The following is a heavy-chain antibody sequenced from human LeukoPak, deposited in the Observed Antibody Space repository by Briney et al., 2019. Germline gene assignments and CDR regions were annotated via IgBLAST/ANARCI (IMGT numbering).Heavy chain of an antibody. D-gene: IGHD2-21*02. CDR1: GFTFSHYT. Sequence: GGSLRLSCAASGFTFSHYTINWVRQAPGKGLEWVSSISGTSRYIYYADSVQGRFTISRDNAKNSVYLQMNSLRAEDSAVYYCARDADQSCGGDCRIYWYFDLWGRGTLVTVSS. J-gene: IGHJ2*01. CDR2: ISGTSRYI. V-gene: IGHV3-21*01. CDR3: ARDADQSCGGDCRIYWYFDL.